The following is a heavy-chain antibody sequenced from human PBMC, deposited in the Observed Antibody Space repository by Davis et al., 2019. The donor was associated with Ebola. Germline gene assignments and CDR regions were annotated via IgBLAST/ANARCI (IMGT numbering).Heavy chain of an antibody. J-gene: IGHJ6*02. Sequence: PSETLSLTCAVYGGSFSGYYWSWIRQPPGKGLEWIGEINHSGSTNYNPSLKSRVTISVDTSKNQFSLKLSSVTAADTAVYYCARGGRYSSSSSYYYYYYGMDVWGQGTTVTVSS. V-gene: IGHV4-34*01. CDR1: GGSFSGYY. CDR2: INHSGST. D-gene: IGHD6-6*01. CDR3: ARGGRYSSSSSYYYYYYGMDV.